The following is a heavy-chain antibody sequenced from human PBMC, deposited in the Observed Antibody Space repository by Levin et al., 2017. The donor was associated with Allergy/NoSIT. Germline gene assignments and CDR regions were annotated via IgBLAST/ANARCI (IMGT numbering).Heavy chain of an antibody. D-gene: IGHD6-19*01. CDR2: VTYDGRNT. V-gene: IGHV3-30*04. Sequence: GGSLRLSCAASGFTLRTYAMHWFRQAPGKGLEWVAVVTYDGRNTYYADSVKGRFTISRDTFKNALYLQMNSLRAEDTAVYYCAREYWSTAVAGVDYWGQGTLVTVS. J-gene: IGHJ4*02. CDR1: GFTLRTYA. CDR3: AREYWSTAVAGVDY.